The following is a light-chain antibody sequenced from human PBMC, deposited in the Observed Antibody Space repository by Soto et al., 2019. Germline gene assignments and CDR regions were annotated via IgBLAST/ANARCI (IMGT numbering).Light chain of an antibody. CDR3: HQYDLLFT. J-gene: IGKJ3*01. CDR2: DAS. CDR1: QDITNH. Sequence: DIQMTQSPSSLSASVGDRVTITCQASQDITNHLNWYHQKPGKVPKLLIYDASNLQTGVPSRFSGSGSGTDFTFTITSLQPEDIGTYYCHQYDLLFTFGPGTKVNLK. V-gene: IGKV1-33*01.